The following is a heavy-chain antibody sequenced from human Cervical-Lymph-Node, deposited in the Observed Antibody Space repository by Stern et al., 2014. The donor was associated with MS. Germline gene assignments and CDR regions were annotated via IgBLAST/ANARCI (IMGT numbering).Heavy chain of an antibody. CDR1: GFTFSSYG. J-gene: IGHJ4*02. Sequence: VQLVQSGGGVVQPGRSLRLFCAASGFTFSSYGMHWVRQAPGKGLEWVAVVSNDGNTEDYADSVRGRFTISRDNSKNTLHLQMNRLRREDTALYYCAKLAVTTDLDYWGQGTLVTVSP. CDR3: AKLAVTTDLDY. D-gene: IGHD6-19*01. V-gene: IGHV3-30*18. CDR2: VSNDGNTE.